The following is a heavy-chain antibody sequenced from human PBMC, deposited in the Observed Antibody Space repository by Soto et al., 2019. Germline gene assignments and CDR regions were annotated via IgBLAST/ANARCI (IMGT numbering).Heavy chain of an antibody. CDR2: IYYSGST. CDR1: GGSISSGGYY. V-gene: IGHV4-31*03. Sequence: QVQLQESGPGLVKPSQTLSLTCTVSGGSISSGGYYWSWIRQHPGKGLEWIGYIYYSGSTYYNPSLKSRVTISVDTSKNQFSLKLSSVTAADTSVYYCAREEGGGYDHRWFDPWGQGTLVTVSS. CDR3: AREEGGGYDHRWFDP. J-gene: IGHJ5*02. D-gene: IGHD5-12*01.